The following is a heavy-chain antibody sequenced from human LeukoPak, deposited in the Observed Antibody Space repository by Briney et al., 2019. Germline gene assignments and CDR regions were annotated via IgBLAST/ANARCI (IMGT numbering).Heavy chain of an antibody. V-gene: IGHV3-48*03. CDR2: ISSSGSNI. J-gene: IGHJ4*02. Sequence: PGGSLRLSCAASGFTFSSYDMNWVRPAPGKGLELISHISSSGSNIYYADSVKGRFTISRDNAKNSLYLQLNSLRAEDTAVYYCARGDSSGWSYFDYWGQGTLVTVSS. CDR3: ARGDSSGWSYFDY. CDR1: GFTFSSYD. D-gene: IGHD6-19*01.